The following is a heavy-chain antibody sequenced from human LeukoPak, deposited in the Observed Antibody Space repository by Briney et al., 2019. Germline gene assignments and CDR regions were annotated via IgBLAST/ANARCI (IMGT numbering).Heavy chain of an antibody. CDR2: ISSSGSTI. D-gene: IGHD2-2*01. CDR1: GFTFSDYY. J-gene: IGHJ6*02. Sequence: GGSLRLSCAACGFTFSDYYMSWIRQAPGKGLEWVSYISSSGSTIYYADSVKGRFTISRDNSKNTLYLQMNSLRAEDTAVYYCAKVQGYCSSTSCYGPYYYYYGMDVWGQGTTVTVSS. V-gene: IGHV3-11*01. CDR3: AKVQGYCSSTSCYGPYYYYYGMDV.